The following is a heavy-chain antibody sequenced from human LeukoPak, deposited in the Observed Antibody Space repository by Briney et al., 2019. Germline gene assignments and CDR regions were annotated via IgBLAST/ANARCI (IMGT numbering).Heavy chain of an antibody. CDR2: IRYDGSNK. CDR3: AKDAIAVAAYYYMDV. V-gene: IGHV3-30*02. CDR1: GFTFSSYG. J-gene: IGHJ6*03. Sequence: GGSLRLSCAASGFTFSSYGMHWVRQAPGKGLEWVAFIRYDGSNKYYADSVKGRFTVSRDNSKNTLYLQMNSLRAEDTAVYYCAKDAIAVAAYYYMDVWGKGTTVTVSS. D-gene: IGHD6-19*01.